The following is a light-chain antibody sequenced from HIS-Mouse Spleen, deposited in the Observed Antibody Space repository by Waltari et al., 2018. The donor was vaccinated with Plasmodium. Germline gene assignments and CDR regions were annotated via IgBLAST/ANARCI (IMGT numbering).Light chain of an antibody. V-gene: IGKV1-5*03. CDR1: QSISSW. CDR3: QQYNSYWT. CDR2: KAS. J-gene: IGKJ1*01. Sequence: DIQMTQSPSSLSASVGDWVTITCRASQSISSWLAWYQQKPGKAPKLLIYKASSLESGVPSRFSGSGSGTEFTLTISSLQPDDFATYYCQQYNSYWTFGQGTKVEIK.